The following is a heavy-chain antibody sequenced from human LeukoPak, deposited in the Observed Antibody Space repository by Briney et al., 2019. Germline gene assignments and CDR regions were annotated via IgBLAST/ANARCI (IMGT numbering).Heavy chain of an antibody. Sequence: SETLSLTCTISGGSFSGSSYYWGWIRQPPGKGLEWIGSIYYSGSTYYNPSLKSRVTISVDTSKNQFSLKLSSVTAADTAVYYCARLLPAMDVCGQGTTVTVSS. CDR1: GGSFSGSSYY. CDR3: ARLLPAMDV. V-gene: IGHV4-39*01. CDR2: IYYSGST. J-gene: IGHJ6*02.